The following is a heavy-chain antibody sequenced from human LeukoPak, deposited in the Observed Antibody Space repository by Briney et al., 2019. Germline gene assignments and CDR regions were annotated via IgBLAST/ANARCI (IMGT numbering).Heavy chain of an antibody. CDR1: GGSFSGYY. D-gene: IGHD4-17*01. CDR2: INHSGST. J-gene: IGHJ2*01. CDR3: ARDPYGDYGPAIWYFDL. Sequence: SETLSLTCAVYGGSFSGYYWSWIRQPPGKGLEWIGEINHSGSTNYNPSLKSRVTISVDTSKNQFSLKLSSVTAADTAVYYCARDPYGDYGPAIWYFDLWVRGTLVTVSS. V-gene: IGHV4-34*01.